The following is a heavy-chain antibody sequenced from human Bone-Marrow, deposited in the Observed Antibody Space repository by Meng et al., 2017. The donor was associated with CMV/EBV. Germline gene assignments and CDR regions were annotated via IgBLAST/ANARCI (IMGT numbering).Heavy chain of an antibody. V-gene: IGHV3-30*04. CDR1: GFTFSSYA. J-gene: IGHJ6*02. D-gene: IGHD2-2*01. CDR2: ISYDGSNK. Sequence: GESLKISCAASGFTFSSYAMHWVRQAPGKGLEWVAVISYDGSNKYYADSVKGRFTISRDNSKNTLYLQMNSLRAEDTAVYYCSRGGAGGPIVVVTAATIYCYYGMDAWGQGTTVTVSS. CDR3: SRGGAGGPIVVVTAATIYCYYGMDA.